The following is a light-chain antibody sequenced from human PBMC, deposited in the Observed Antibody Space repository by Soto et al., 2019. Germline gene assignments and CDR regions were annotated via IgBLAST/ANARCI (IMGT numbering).Light chain of an antibody. Sequence: DIVMTQSPDSLAVSLGERATINCKSSQSVLYSSNNKNYLAWYQQKPGQPPKLLIYWASTRESGVPDRFSGSGSETDFTLTISGLQAEDVAVYYCQQYYSSPFPFGPGTNVDI. J-gene: IGKJ3*01. V-gene: IGKV4-1*01. CDR2: WAS. CDR3: QQYYSSPFP. CDR1: QSVLYSSNNKNY.